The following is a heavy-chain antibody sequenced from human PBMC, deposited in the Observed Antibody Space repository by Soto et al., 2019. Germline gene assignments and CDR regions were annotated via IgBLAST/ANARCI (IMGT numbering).Heavy chain of an antibody. D-gene: IGHD2-15*01. Sequence: ASVKVYCKASGYTFTSYYMHWVRQAPGQGLEWMGIINPSGGSTSYAQKFQGIVTMTRDTSTSTVYMELSSLRSEDTAVYYCARDEVVAASFDYWGQGTLVTVSS. CDR1: GYTFTSYY. CDR2: INPSGGST. CDR3: ARDEVVAASFDY. V-gene: IGHV1-46*01. J-gene: IGHJ4*02.